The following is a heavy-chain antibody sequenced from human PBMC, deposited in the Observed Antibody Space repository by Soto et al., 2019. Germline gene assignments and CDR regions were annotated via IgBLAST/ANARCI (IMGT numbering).Heavy chain of an antibody. CDR2: IYYSGST. V-gene: IGHV4-59*01. CDR1: GGSISSYY. Sequence: QVQLQESGPGLVKPSETLSLTCTVSGGSISSYYWSWIRQPPGKGLEWIGYIYYSGSTNYNPSLXGXVXIXVDTSKNQFSLKVSSVTAADTAVYYCARRWGTSFDFWGQGTLVTVSS. CDR3: ARRWGTSFDF. J-gene: IGHJ4*02. D-gene: IGHD7-27*01.